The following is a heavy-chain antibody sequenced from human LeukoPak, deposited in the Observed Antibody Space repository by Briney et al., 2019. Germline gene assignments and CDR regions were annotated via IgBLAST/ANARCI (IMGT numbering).Heavy chain of an antibody. V-gene: IGHV4-34*01. D-gene: IGHD3-10*01. CDR1: GGSFSGYY. J-gene: IGHJ6*02. CDR2: INHVGST. Sequence: SETLSLTCTVYGGSFSGYYWTWIRQPPGKGLEWIGEINHVGSTKYNPSLKSRATMSVDPSKNQFSLKLSAVTAADTAFYYCARGRNNQITMIRGPNHYFGLDVWGQGTTVTVSS. CDR3: ARGRNNQITMIRGPNHYFGLDV.